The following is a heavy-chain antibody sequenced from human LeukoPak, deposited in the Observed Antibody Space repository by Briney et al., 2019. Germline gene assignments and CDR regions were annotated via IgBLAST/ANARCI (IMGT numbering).Heavy chain of an antibody. D-gene: IGHD6-13*01. V-gene: IGHV4-34*01. Sequence: SETLSLTCGVYGGSFSDYFWTWIRQPPGKGLEWIGEIERGGSTVYSPTLKSRVTMSLDTSKIQFSLRLTSVTAADTAVYFCARGGLAGSSWSWFDPWGQGTLVTVSS. CDR2: IERGGST. J-gene: IGHJ5*02. CDR1: GGSFSDYF. CDR3: ARGGLAGSSWSWFDP.